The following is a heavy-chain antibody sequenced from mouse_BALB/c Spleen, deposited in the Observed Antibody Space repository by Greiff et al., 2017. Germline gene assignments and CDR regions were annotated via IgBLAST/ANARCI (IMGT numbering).Heavy chain of an antibody. Sequence: EVQLVESGPELEKPGASVKISCKASGYSFTGYNMNWVKQSNGKSLEWIGNIDPYYGGTSYNQKFKGKATLTVDKSSSTAYMQLKSLTSEDSAVYYCARPYDYDGYYAMDYWGQGTSVTVSS. CDR1: GYSFTGYN. J-gene: IGHJ4*01. CDR2: IDPYYGGT. CDR3: ARPYDYDGYYAMDY. V-gene: IGHV1-39*01. D-gene: IGHD2-4*01.